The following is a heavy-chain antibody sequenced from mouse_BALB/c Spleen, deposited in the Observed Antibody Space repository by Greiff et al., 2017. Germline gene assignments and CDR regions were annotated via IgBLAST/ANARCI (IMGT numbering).Heavy chain of an antibody. Sequence: VQLQQSGPGLVKPSQSLSLTCTVTGYPITSDYAWNWIRQFPGNKLEWMGYISYSGSTSYNPSLKSRISITRDTSKNQFFLQLNSGTTEDTATYSCARETSSAWFADWGQGTMVTVSA. CDR1: GYPITSDYA. CDR2: ISYSGST. V-gene: IGHV3-2*02. D-gene: IGHD1-2*01. CDR3: ARETSSAWFAD. J-gene: IGHJ3*01.